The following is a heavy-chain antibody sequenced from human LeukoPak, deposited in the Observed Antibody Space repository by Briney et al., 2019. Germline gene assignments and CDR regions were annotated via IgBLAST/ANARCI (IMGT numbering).Heavy chain of an antibody. J-gene: IGHJ4*02. D-gene: IGHD3-3*01. Sequence: ASVKVSCKASGGTFSSYAISWVRQAPGQGLEWMGGIIPIFGTANYAQKFQGRVTITADESTSTVYMELSSLRSEDTAVYYCARSITIFGVATLGYWGQGTLVTVSS. V-gene: IGHV1-69*13. CDR3: ARSITIFGVATLGY. CDR2: IIPIFGTA. CDR1: GGTFSSYA.